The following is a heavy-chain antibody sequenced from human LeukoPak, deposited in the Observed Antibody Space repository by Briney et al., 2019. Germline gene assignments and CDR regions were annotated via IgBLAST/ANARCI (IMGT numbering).Heavy chain of an antibody. J-gene: IGHJ5*02. Sequence: SETLSLPCAVYGGSFSGYYWSWIRQPPGKGLEWIGEINHSGSTNYNPSLKSRVTISVDTSKNQFSLKLSPVTAADTAVYYCARMSITIFGVALGWFDPWGQGTLVTVSS. CDR3: ARMSITIFGVALGWFDP. D-gene: IGHD3-3*01. V-gene: IGHV4-34*01. CDR1: GGSFSGYY. CDR2: INHSGST.